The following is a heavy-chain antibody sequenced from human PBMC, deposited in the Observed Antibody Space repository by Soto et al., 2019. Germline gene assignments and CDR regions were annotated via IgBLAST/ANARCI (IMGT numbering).Heavy chain of an antibody. CDR1: GFTFSSLA. CDR2: ISGGGDAT. CDR3: AEDVGGQMFDC. Sequence: GGSLRLSCAASGFTFSSLAMSWVRRAPGKGLEWVSTISGGGDATHYADSVRGRFTISRDNSQNTLYLQMVSLRVEDTAMYYCAEDVGGQMFDCWGQGTQVTVSS. J-gene: IGHJ4*02. V-gene: IGHV3-23*01.